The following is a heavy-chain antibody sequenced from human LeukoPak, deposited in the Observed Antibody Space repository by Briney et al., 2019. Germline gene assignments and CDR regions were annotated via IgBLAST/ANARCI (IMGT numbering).Heavy chain of an antibody. D-gene: IGHD1-26*01. J-gene: IGHJ3*02. CDR3: ARDGGGAYSLAFDI. Sequence: GRSLRLSCAASGFTFRNYGMHWVRQAPGKGLEWVSLIYSGGSTNYVDSVKGRFTISRDNSKNTLYLQMNNLRAEDTAVYYCARDGGGAYSLAFDIWGQGTLVTVSS. CDR1: GFTFRNYG. V-gene: IGHV3-53*01. CDR2: IYSGGST.